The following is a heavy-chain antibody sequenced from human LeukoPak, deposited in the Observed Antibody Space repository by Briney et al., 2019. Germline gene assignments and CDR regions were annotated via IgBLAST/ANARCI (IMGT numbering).Heavy chain of an antibody. D-gene: IGHD6-13*01. CDR1: GGSISSYY. CDR3: ASHRIAAAGKGGWFDP. J-gene: IGHJ5*02. Sequence: PSETLSLTCTVSGGSISSYYWSWIRQPPGKGLEWIGYIYYSGSTNYNPSLKSRVTISVDTSKNQFSLKLSSVTATDTAVYYCASHRIAAAGKGGWFDPWGQGTLVTVSS. CDR2: IYYSGST. V-gene: IGHV4-59*12.